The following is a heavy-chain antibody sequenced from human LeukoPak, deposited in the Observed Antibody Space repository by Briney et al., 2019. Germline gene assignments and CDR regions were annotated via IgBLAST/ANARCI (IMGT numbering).Heavy chain of an antibody. J-gene: IGHJ4*02. CDR3: AIQITMMVVVTYFDY. D-gene: IGHD3-22*01. CDR2: ISSSGSTV. CDR1: GFTFSDYY. V-gene: IGHV3-11*04. Sequence: GGSLRLSCAASGFTFSDYYMTWIRHAPGKGLEWVSFISSSGSTVSSADSVRGRFTVSRDNAKNSLFLYMNSLRAEDTAVYYCAIQITMMVVVTYFDYWGQGALVTVSS.